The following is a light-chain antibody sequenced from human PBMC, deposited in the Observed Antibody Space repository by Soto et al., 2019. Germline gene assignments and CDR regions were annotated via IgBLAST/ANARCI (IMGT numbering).Light chain of an antibody. J-gene: IGKJ2*01. Sequence: EIVLTQSPGTLSLSPGERATLSCRASQSVNNNYLAWYQQKPGQAPSLLIYGASSRATGIPDRFSGSGSGTDFTLTISRLEPEDFAVYYCQQYGSFYTFGQGTKLEI. CDR3: QQYGSFYT. V-gene: IGKV3-20*01. CDR1: QSVNNNY. CDR2: GAS.